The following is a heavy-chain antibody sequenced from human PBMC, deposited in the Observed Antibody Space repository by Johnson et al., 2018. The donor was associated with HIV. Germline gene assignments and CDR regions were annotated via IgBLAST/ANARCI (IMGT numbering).Heavy chain of an antibody. D-gene: IGHD1-26*01. CDR3: AREGLIVGATLGAFDV. Sequence: QVQLVESGGGVVQPGGSLRLSCSASGFTFSRCGMHWVRQAPGKGLEWVAFIRYDTTTEYYGDSVKGRFTISRDNSKNTLYLQMNSLRAEDMAVYYCAREGLIVGATLGAFDVWGQGTKVTVSA. J-gene: IGHJ3*01. CDR2: IRYDTTTE. V-gene: IGHV3-30*02. CDR1: GFTFSRCG.